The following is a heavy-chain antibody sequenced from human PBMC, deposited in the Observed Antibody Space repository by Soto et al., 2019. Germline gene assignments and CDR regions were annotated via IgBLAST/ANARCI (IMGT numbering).Heavy chain of an antibody. D-gene: IGHD6-6*01. V-gene: IGHV1-58*01. CDR3: ARSIAARRGYYYYYGMDV. CDR2: IVVGSGNT. Sequence: SVKVSCKASEFTFTSSTVQWVRQARGQRLEWIGWIVVGSGNTNYAQKFQERVTITRDMSTSTAYMELSSLRSEDTAVYYCARSIAARRGYYYYYGMDVWGQGTTVTVSS. J-gene: IGHJ6*02. CDR1: EFTFTSST.